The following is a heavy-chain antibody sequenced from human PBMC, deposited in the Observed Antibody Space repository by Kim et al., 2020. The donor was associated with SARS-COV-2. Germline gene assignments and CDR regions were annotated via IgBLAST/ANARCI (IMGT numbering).Heavy chain of an antibody. V-gene: IGHV3-48*03. Sequence: GGSLRLSCAASGFIFNNYEMNWVRQAPGKGLEWVSYISTGGNTIYYADSVKGRFTISRDNAKNSLYLHMNSLGADNTAVYYCATDVSGYPSHFDYWGQGTLVTVSS. D-gene: IGHD3-22*01. CDR2: ISTGGNTI. CDR1: GFIFNNYE. J-gene: IGHJ4*02. CDR3: ATDVSGYPSHFDY.